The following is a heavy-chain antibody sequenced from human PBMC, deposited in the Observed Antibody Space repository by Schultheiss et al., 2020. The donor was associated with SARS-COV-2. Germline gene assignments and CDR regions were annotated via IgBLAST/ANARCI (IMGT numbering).Heavy chain of an antibody. CDR1: GFTFSSYA. CDR3: ARWPTGAAAGVYYYYYYMDV. D-gene: IGHD6-13*01. Sequence: GGSLRLSCAASGFTFSSYAMSWVRQAPGKGLVWVSSISSSSSYIYYADSVKGRFTISRDNAKNSLYLQMNSLRAEDTAVYYCARWPTGAAAGVYYYYYYMDVWGKGTTVTVSS. J-gene: IGHJ6*03. CDR2: ISSSSSYI. V-gene: IGHV3-21*01.